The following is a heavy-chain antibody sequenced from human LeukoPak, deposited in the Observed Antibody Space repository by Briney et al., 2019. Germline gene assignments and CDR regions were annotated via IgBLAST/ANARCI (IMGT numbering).Heavy chain of an antibody. CDR2: INPNSGGT. V-gene: IGHV1-2*02. J-gene: IGHJ3*02. D-gene: IGHD3-10*02. CDR3: WKYYVGNTFDI. CDR1: GYTFTGYY. Sequence: ASVKVSCQASGYTFTGYYTHWVRQAPGQGREWMGWINPNSGGTNYAQKFQGRVTKTRDTSLSPAFMELDRPRSDETAMYFLWKYYVGNTFDIWGQGTMVTVSS.